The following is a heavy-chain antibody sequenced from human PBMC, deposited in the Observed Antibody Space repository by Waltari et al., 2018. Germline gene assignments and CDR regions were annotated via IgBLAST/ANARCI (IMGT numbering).Heavy chain of an antibody. CDR1: GYTFTAYY. J-gene: IGHJ4*02. CDR2: INPNSGGT. Sequence: QVQLVQSGAAVQKPGASVKVSCKASGYTFTAYYMHWSRQAPGQGLEWMGWINPNSGGTNYAQKFQGRVTMTRDTAISTAYMELSRLRSDDTAVYYCARGRGYSGYGGANYWGQGTLVTVSS. CDR3: ARGRGYSGYGGANY. V-gene: IGHV1-2*02. D-gene: IGHD5-12*01.